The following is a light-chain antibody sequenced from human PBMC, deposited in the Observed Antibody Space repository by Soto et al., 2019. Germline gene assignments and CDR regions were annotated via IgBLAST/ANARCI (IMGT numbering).Light chain of an antibody. CDR3: HVWDSSSDHRGVV. J-gene: IGLJ2*01. V-gene: IGLV3-21*04. CDR2: YDI. Sequence: SYELTQPPSVSVTPGKTARITCGGTNIGDKSVHWYQQKPGQAPVLVIYYDIDRPSGIPERFSGSNSGNTATLTINSVEAGDEADYYCHVWDSSSDHRGVVFGGGTKVTVL. CDR1: NIGDKS.